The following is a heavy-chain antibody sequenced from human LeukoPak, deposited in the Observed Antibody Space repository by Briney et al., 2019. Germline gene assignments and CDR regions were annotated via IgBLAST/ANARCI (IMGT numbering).Heavy chain of an antibody. CDR3: AKDMGYYYGSGSYYNRALDY. CDR2: ISGDGGST. J-gene: IGHJ4*02. D-gene: IGHD3-10*01. CDR1: GFTFDDYA. V-gene: IGHV3-43*02. Sequence: GGSLRLSCAASGFTFDDYAMHWVRQAPGKGLEWVSLISGDGGSTYYADSVKGRFTISRDNSKNSLYLQMNSLRTEDTTLYYCAKDMGYYYGSGSYYNRALDYWGQGTLVTVSS.